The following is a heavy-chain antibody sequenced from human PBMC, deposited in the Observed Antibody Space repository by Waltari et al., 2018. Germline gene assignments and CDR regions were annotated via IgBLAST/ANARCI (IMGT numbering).Heavy chain of an antibody. CDR3: AKDGDFWSGYSKPTNYFDY. CDR2: ISGSGGST. Sequence: EVQLLESGGGLVQPGGSLRLSCAASGFTFSSSAMSWVRQAPGNGPEWVSAISGSGGSTYYADSVKGRFTISRDNSKNTLYLQMNSLRAEDTAVYYCAKDGDFWSGYSKPTNYFDYWGQGTLVTVSS. D-gene: IGHD3-3*01. J-gene: IGHJ4*02. CDR1: GFTFSSSA. V-gene: IGHV3-23*01.